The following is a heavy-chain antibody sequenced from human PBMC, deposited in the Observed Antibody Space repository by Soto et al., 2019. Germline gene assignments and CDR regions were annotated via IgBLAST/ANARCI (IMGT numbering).Heavy chain of an antibody. Sequence: PGGSRRLSCAASGFTFSGSAMHWVRQASGKGLEWVGRIRSKGDNYATSYAASGKGRFTISRDDSKNTAYLQMDSLKTEDTAVYYCTVRGKYDNRDFDYWCQETLVTVSS. CDR1: GFTFSGSA. V-gene: IGHV3-73*01. D-gene: IGHD3-22*01. CDR2: IRSKGDNYAT. CDR3: TVRGKYDNRDFDY. J-gene: IGHJ4*02.